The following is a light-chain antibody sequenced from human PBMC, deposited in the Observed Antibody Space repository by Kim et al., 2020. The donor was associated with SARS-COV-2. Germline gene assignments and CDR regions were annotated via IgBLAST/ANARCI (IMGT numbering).Light chain of an antibody. J-gene: IGKJ4*01. Sequence: LSPGKRATLPCRASQSVSSYLAWYQQKPGQAPRLLIYDASNRATGIPARFSGSGSGTDFTLTISSLEPEDFAVYYCQQRSNWPLTFGGGTKVDIK. CDR1: QSVSSY. CDR3: QQRSNWPLT. CDR2: DAS. V-gene: IGKV3-11*01.